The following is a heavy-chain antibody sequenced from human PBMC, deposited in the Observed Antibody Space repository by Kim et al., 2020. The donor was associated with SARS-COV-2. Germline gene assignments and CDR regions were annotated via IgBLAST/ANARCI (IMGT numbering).Heavy chain of an antibody. D-gene: IGHD2-15*01. V-gene: IGHV3-23*01. CDR2: ISGSGGST. Sequence: WGSLRLSCAASGFTFSSYAMSWVRQAPGKGLEWVSAISGSGGSTYYADSVKGRFTISRDNSKNTLYLQMNSLRAEDTAVYYCANVGWKDYCSGGSCYSAFDYWGQGTLVTVSS. CDR3: ANVGWKDYCSGGSCYSAFDY. J-gene: IGHJ4*02. CDR1: GFTFSSYA.